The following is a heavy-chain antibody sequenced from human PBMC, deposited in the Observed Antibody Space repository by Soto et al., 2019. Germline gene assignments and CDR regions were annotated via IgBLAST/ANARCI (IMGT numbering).Heavy chain of an antibody. V-gene: IGHV4-34*01. CDR3: ARGHRGATVTGAQRGDWFDP. Sequence: LSLTCAVYGGSFSGYYWSWIRQPPGKGLEWIGEINHSGSTNYNPSLKSRVTISVDTSKNQFSLKLSSVTAADTAVYYCARGHRGATVTGAQRGDWFDPWGQGTLVTVSS. CDR1: GGSFSGYY. D-gene: IGHD4-17*01. CDR2: INHSGST. J-gene: IGHJ5*02.